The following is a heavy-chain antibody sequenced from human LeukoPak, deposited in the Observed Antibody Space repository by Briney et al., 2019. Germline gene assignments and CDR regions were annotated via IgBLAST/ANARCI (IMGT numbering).Heavy chain of an antibody. D-gene: IGHD6-13*01. Sequence: SETLSLTCTVSGGSISSSSYYWGWIRQPPGKGLEWIGSIYYSGSTYYNPSLKSRVTISVDTSKNQFSLKLSSVTAADTAVYYCASTGASGYSSSWYVNYYYYYMDVWGKGTTVTVSS. CDR3: ASTGASGYSSSWYVNYYYYYMDV. V-gene: IGHV4-39*07. J-gene: IGHJ6*03. CDR2: IYYSGST. CDR1: GGSISSSSYY.